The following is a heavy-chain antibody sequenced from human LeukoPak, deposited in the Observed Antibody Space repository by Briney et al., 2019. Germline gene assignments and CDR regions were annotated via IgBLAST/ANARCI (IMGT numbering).Heavy chain of an antibody. J-gene: IGHJ3*02. CDR2: IYYTGST. CDR1: GDSISDYY. D-gene: IGHD5-18*01. CDR3: ARDRGYSYGYAFDI. V-gene: IGHV4-59*01. Sequence: SETLSLTCTVSGDSISDYYWSWLRQPPGKGLEWIGYIYYTGSTNYNPSLKSRVTISVDTSKIHFSLKLNSVTAADTAVYYCARDRGYSYGYAFDIWGQGTMVTVSS.